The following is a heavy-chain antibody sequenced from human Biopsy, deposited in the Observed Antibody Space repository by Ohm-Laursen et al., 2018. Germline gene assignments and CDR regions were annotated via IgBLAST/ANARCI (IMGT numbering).Heavy chain of an antibody. V-gene: IGHV4-59*01. Sequence: SQTLSLTCTVSGGSIGSFFWSWIRQPPGQGLEYIGYIYDRGSTANYNPSLESRATMSVDMPKNQFSLKLSSVTAADTAIYYCARGMRSSGWPYFDSWGQGTLVTVSS. D-gene: IGHD6-19*01. J-gene: IGHJ4*02. CDR3: ARGMRSSGWPYFDS. CDR2: IYDRGSTA. CDR1: GGSIGSFF.